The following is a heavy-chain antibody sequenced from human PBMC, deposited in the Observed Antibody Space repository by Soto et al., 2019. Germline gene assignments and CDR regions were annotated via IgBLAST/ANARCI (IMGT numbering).Heavy chain of an antibody. CDR3: SVCSGGACHRNCGFDV. CDR2: ISPSTSHI. D-gene: IGHD2-15*01. V-gene: IGHV3-21*01. J-gene: IGHJ6*02. Sequence: EVHLVESGGGLVKPGGSLRLSCAVSGFTFSRCTMNWDRQAPGKGLEWVSSISPSTSHIYYADSVKGRFSISRDNAKSALFMHMNCLRADDTAVDDCSVCSGGACHRNCGFDVWGQGTTVTVSS. CDR1: GFTFSRCT.